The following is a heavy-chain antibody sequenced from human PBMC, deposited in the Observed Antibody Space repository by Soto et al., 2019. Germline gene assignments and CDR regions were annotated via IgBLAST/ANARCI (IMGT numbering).Heavy chain of an antibody. CDR3: ARYRFSGSERYFDL. CDR1: GGSISSGGYY. D-gene: IGHD3-22*01. J-gene: IGHJ2*01. V-gene: IGHV4-31*03. Sequence: QVQLQESGPGLVKPSQTLSLTCTVSGGSISSGGYYWSWIRQHPGKGLEWIGYIYYSGSTYYNPYLSSRLTESLDMSKNQFSLKLNSVTAANTSWYYCARYRFSGSERYFDLWGRVTLVTVSS. CDR2: IYYSGST.